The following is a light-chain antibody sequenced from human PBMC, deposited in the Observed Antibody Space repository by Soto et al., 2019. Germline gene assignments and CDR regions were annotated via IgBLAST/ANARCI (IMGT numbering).Light chain of an antibody. CDR1: QSVSGN. CDR2: GAS. Sequence: EIVMXQXPXXLSVSPGERATLSCRASQSVSGNLAWYEQKFGQAPRLLIYGASTRVTGIPARFSGSGSGTEFTLTISSLQSEDFAVYYCQQYNKWPLTFGGGTKVEIK. J-gene: IGKJ4*01. V-gene: IGKV3-15*01. CDR3: QQYNKWPLT.